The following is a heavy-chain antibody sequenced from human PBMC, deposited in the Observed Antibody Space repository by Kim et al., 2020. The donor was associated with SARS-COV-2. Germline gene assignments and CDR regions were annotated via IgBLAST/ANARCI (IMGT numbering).Heavy chain of an antibody. CDR1: GYTFTSYG. CDR2: ISAYNGKT. V-gene: IGHV1-18*01. Sequence: ASVKVSCKASGYTFTSYGISWVRQAPGQGLEWMGWISAYNGKTNYAQKLQGRVTMTTDTSTSTAYMELRSLTSDDTAVYYCARSLDPYCSGGSCPVGAFEIWGPGTMVTVSS. D-gene: IGHD2-15*01. CDR3: ARSLDPYCSGGSCPVGAFEI. J-gene: IGHJ3*02.